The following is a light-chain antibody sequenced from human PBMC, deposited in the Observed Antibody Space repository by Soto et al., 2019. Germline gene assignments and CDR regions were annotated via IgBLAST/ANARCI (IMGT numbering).Light chain of an antibody. Sequence: DIQITQSPSTLSASVGDRVTITCRASQSISSWLAWYQQKPGKAPNLLIYKASSLESGVPSRFSGSGSGTEFTLTISSLQPDDFAAYYCQQYDGYSPQAFGQGTKVDIK. V-gene: IGKV1-5*03. CDR3: QQYDGYSPQA. CDR1: QSISSW. CDR2: KAS. J-gene: IGKJ1*01.